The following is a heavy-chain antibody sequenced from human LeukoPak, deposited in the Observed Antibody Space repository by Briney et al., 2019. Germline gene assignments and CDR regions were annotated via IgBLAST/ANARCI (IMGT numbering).Heavy chain of an antibody. V-gene: IGHV3-21*01. J-gene: IGHJ4*02. CDR1: GFTFSSYS. Sequence: GGSLRLSCAASGFTFSSYSMNWVRQAPGKGLEWVSSISSSSSYIYYADSVKGRFTISRDNAKNSLYLQMNSLRAEDTAVYYCARGGHYGDYVGDFDYWGQGTLVTVSS. CDR2: ISSSSSYI. D-gene: IGHD4-17*01. CDR3: ARGGHYGDYVGDFDY.